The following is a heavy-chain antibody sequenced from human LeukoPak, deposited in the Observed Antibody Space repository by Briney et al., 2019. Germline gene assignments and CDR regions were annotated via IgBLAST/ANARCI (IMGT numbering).Heavy chain of an antibody. J-gene: IGHJ4*02. Sequence: GGSLRLSCAASGFTFSSHGIHWVRQAPGKGLEWVAVIWYDGSDKDYADSVKGRFTISRDNAKNTLHLQMNSLRAQDTAVYYCAKVVTDSNGYTLWGQGTLVTVSS. D-gene: IGHD5-18*01. CDR1: GFTFSSHG. V-gene: IGHV3-30*02. CDR3: AKVVTDSNGYTL. CDR2: IWYDGSDK.